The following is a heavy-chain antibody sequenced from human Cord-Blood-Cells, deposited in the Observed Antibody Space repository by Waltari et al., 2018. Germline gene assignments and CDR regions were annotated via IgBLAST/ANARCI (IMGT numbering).Heavy chain of an antibody. Sequence: QVQLQESGPGLVKPSETLSLTCTVSGGSVSSGSYYWSWIRQPPGKGLDWIGYIYYSGSTNYNPSLKSRVTISVDTSKNQFSLKLSSVTAADTAVYYCARDSDYWGQGTLVTVSS. J-gene: IGHJ4*02. V-gene: IGHV4-61*01. CDR2: IYYSGST. CDR1: GGSVSSGSYY. CDR3: ARDSDY.